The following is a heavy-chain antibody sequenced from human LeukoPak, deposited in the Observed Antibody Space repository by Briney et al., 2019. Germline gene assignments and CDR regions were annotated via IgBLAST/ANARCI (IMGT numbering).Heavy chain of an antibody. J-gene: IGHJ4*02. CDR1: GGSISSYY. Sequence: SETLSLTCTVSGGSISSYYWSWIRQPAGKGLEWIGRIYTSGSTNYNPSLKSRVTMSVDTSKNQFSLKLSSVTAADTAVYYCARDLGAIAYCGGDCYSTPDYWGQGTLVTVSS. CDR3: ARDLGAIAYCGGDCYSTPDY. V-gene: IGHV4-4*07. D-gene: IGHD2-21*02. CDR2: IYTSGST.